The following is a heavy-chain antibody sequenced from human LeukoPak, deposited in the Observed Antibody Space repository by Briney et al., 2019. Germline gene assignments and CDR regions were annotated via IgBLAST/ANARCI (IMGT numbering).Heavy chain of an antibody. CDR1: GVSISGTNYY. CDR2: IHYRLPT. J-gene: IGHJ4*02. V-gene: IGHV4-39*01. CDR3: ATHEEEDGYNAKTPDY. Sequence: PSETLSLTCDVSGVSISGTNYYWCWIRQPPGMGLEWIGSIHYRLPTFYNPLLKSRVTISVDTSKNQISLRLRSVTAADTAVYYCATHEEEDGYNAKTPDYWGQGTLVTVSS. D-gene: IGHD5-24*01.